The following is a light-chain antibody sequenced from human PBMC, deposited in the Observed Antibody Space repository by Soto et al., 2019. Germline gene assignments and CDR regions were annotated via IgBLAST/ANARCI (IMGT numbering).Light chain of an antibody. CDR1: QSVLYSYTNKNY. CDR3: QQYYGTPYT. J-gene: IGKJ2*01. Sequence: DIVTTQSPDSLAVSLGERATINCKSSQSVLYSYTNKNYLAWYQQKPGQPPKLLIYWASTRESGVPDRFSGSGSGTEFTLTISSLKAEDVAVYYCQQYYGTPYTFGQGTKLEIK. V-gene: IGKV4-1*01. CDR2: WAS.